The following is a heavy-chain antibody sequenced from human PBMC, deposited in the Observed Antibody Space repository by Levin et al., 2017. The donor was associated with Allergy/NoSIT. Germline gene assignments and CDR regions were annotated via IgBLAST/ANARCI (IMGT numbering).Heavy chain of an antibody. Sequence: GGSLRLSCAASGFIFSDHYMDWVRQVPGKGLEWVGHIRNKVNRYTTEYAASVKGRFTISRDDSKNSLFLQMNSLKTEDTAVYYCARDSGGSGYDYWGQGTLVTVSS. CDR2: IRNKVNRYTT. CDR1: GFIFSDHY. CDR3: ARDSGGSGYDY. V-gene: IGHV3-72*01. D-gene: IGHD1-26*01. J-gene: IGHJ4*02.